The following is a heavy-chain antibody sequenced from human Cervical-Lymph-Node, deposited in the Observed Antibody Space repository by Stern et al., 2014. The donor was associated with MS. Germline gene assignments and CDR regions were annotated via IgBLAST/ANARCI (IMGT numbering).Heavy chain of an antibody. D-gene: IGHD3/OR15-3a*01. Sequence: VQLVESGGGVVPPGRSLRLSCAASGFTFSTSDMHWVRQAPGTGLEWVTFISTDGRNKYYADSVKGRFTVSRDNSKNTLYLQMNSLRPEDTAVYYCANGPPFEYWGQGTLVTVSS. CDR2: ISTDGRNK. CDR3: ANGPPFEY. CDR1: GFTFSTSD. V-gene: IGHV3-30*18. J-gene: IGHJ4*02.